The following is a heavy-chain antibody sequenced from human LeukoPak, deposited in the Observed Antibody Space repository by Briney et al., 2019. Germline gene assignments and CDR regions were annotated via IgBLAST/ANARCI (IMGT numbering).Heavy chain of an antibody. Sequence: ASVKVSCKASGYTFTSYDINWVRQATGQGLEWMGWMNPNSGNTGYAQKFQGRVSMTRNTSISTAYMELSSLRSEDTAVYYCARGASYYDILTGYYYWGQGTLVTVSS. CDR1: GYTFTSYD. V-gene: IGHV1-8*01. J-gene: IGHJ4*02. CDR3: ARGASYYDILTGYYY. CDR2: MNPNSGNT. D-gene: IGHD3-9*01.